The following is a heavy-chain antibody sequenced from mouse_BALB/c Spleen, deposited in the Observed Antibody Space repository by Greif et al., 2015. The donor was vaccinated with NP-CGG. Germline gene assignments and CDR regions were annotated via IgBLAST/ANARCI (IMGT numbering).Heavy chain of an antibody. CDR1: GFTFSSYA. V-gene: IGHV5-6-5*01. CDR2: ISSGGSS. CDR3: ARGPYGYDPFAY. D-gene: IGHD2-2*01. Sequence: EVHLVESGGGLVKPGGSLKLSCAASGFTFSSYAMSWVRQTPEKRLEWVASISSGGSSYYPDSVKGRFTISRDNARNILYLQMSSLRSEDTAMYYCARGPYGYDPFAYWGQGTLVTVSA. J-gene: IGHJ3*01.